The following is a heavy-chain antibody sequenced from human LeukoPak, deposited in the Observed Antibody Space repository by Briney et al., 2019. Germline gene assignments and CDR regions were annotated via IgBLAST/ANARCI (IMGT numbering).Heavy chain of an antibody. CDR1: GFTFSSYS. D-gene: IGHD2-2*02. V-gene: IGHV3-21*01. Sequence: GGSLRLSCAASGFTFSSYSMNWVRQAPGKGLEWVSSINSSSTYIYYADSVKGRFTISRDNAKNSLYLQMSSLRAEDTAVYYCARDYCRSARCYNVDYWGQGSLVTVSS. CDR2: INSSSTYI. J-gene: IGHJ4*02. CDR3: ARDYCRSARCYNVDY.